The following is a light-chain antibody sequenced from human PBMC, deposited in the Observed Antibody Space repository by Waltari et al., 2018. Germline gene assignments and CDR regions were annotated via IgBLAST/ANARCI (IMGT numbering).Light chain of an antibody. J-gene: IGLJ3*02. V-gene: IGLV3-25*03. CDR3: QSADSSGRV. Sequence: SYELTQPPSVSVSPGQTARITCSGDALPKQYAYWYQQKPGQAPVLVIYKDSERPSGIPERFSGSSSGTTVTLTISGVQAEDEADYDCQSADSSGRVFGGGTKLTVL. CDR2: KDS. CDR1: ALPKQY.